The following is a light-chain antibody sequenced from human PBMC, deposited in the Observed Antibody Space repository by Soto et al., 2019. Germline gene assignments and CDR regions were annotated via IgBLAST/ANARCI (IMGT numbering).Light chain of an antibody. J-gene: IGLJ1*01. V-gene: IGLV2-14*03. CDR1: SSDVGGYNY. CDR2: DDG. CDR3: SSYTSSSTNV. Sequence: QSALTQPASVSGSPGQSITISCPRTSSDVGGYNYVSWYQQHPGKAPKLMLYDDGDRPSGVSYRFSGSKSGNTASLTISGLQAVDEADYYCSSYTSSSTNVFGTGTKVTVL.